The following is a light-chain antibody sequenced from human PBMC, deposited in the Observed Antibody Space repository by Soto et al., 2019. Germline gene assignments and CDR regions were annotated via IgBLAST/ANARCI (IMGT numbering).Light chain of an antibody. Sequence: EVVLTQSPGTVSLSPGERATLSCRASQSVTSNSLAWYQQKPGQAPRLLIYAASSRATGIPDRFSGSGSGTDFTLSIRRLEPEDFAVYYCHQYGSSITWTFGQGTKLEIK. CDR3: HQYGSSITWT. CDR2: AAS. CDR1: QSVTSNS. V-gene: IGKV3-20*01. J-gene: IGKJ1*01.